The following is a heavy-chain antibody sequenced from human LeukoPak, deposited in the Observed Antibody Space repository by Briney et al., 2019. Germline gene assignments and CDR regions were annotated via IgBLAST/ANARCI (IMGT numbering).Heavy chain of an antibody. Sequence: ASVTVSCTTSGYIFTSHKIHWVRQAPGHGLERMAIIDPNGRTTYAQKVQDRVTLTRDTSTRTFYMELSSLRSEDTAVYYCARDRSAWSYSFDYWGQGTLVTVSS. CDR1: GYIFTSHK. CDR2: IDPNGRT. D-gene: IGHD6-19*01. J-gene: IGHJ4*02. V-gene: IGHV1-46*01. CDR3: ARDRSAWSYSFDY.